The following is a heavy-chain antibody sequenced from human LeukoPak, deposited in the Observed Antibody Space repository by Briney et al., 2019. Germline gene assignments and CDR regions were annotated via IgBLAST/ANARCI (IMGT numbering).Heavy chain of an antibody. CDR1: GGSISSYY. V-gene: IGHV4-59*01. D-gene: IGHD6-19*01. CDR2: IYYSGST. Sequence: SETLSLTYTVSGGSISSYYWSWIRQPPGKGLEWIGYIYYSGSTNYNPSLRSRVTISVDTSKNQFSLKLSSVTAADTAVYYCARYSETVAGRSRWFDPWGQGTLVTVSS. J-gene: IGHJ5*02. CDR3: ARYSETVAGRSRWFDP.